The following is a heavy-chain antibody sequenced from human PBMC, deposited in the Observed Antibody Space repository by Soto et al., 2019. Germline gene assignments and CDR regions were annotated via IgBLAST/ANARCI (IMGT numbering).Heavy chain of an antibody. CDR3: GRSRTDSYPMGA. J-gene: IGHJ6*02. Sequence: GSAKVLCKASGYRFTSYGSAWVRQVPGQQPEGMGSLSPDKGRTNYAPSLQSRGLNSKDTASNMGYLERRSPRSDATATHYSGRSRTDSYPMGAWGQRTRVTVSS. CDR2: LSPDKGRT. CDR1: GYRFTSYG. V-gene: IGHV1-18*01. D-gene: IGHD1-26*01.